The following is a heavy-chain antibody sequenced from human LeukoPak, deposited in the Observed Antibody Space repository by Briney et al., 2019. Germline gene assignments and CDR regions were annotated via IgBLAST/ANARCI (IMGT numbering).Heavy chain of an antibody. D-gene: IGHD2-2*02. CDR3: ARDDTYGSSTSCYTGSPCDY. Sequence: GASVKLSCKASGSTFTSYAMHCVRQAPGQRQGGMGGLNASNGNTKYSQKFPGTVTITRDTYARTAYMELSSMRSEDTAVYNCARDDTYGSSTSCYTGSPCDYWGQGTLVTVSS. J-gene: IGHJ4*02. V-gene: IGHV1-3*01. CDR2: LNASNGNT. CDR1: GSTFTSYA.